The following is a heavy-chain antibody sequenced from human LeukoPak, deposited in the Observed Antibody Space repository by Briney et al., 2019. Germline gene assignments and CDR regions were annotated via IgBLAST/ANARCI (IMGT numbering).Heavy chain of an antibody. J-gene: IGHJ4*02. V-gene: IGHV3-64*01. Sequence: PGGSLRLSCGTSGFTFSSYPMQWVRQPPGKGLEFVSAISSNGINTYYGNSVKGRFIISRDNSENTVYLQMGSLRPEDMAVYYCARGASVAGRVYFDYWGQGALVTVSS. CDR3: ARGASVAGRVYFDY. CDR2: ISSNGINT. CDR1: GFTFSSYP. D-gene: IGHD6-19*01.